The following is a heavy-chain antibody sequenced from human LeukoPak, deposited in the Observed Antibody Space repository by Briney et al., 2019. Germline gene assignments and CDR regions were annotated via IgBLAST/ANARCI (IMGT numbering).Heavy chain of an antibody. J-gene: IGHJ3*02. V-gene: IGHV1-2*02. D-gene: IGHD3-3*01. Sequence: ASVKVSCKASGYTFTGYYMHWVRQAPGQGLEWMGWINPNSGGTNYAQKFQGRVTMTRDTSISTAYMELSRLRSDDTAVYYCASDFPDYDFWSGYSTRENAFDIWGQGTMVTVSS. CDR3: ASDFPDYDFWSGYSTRENAFDI. CDR2: INPNSGGT. CDR1: GYTFTGYY.